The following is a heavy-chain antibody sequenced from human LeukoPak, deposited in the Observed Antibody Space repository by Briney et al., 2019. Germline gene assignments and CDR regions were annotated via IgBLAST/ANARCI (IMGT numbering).Heavy chain of an antibody. J-gene: IGHJ6*02. CDR1: GDTFTSYG. CDR2: ISAYNGNT. D-gene: IGHD6-13*01. CDR3: ARVIAAPLYYYYYGMTV. V-gene: IGHV1-18*01. Sequence: ASLKVSCKASGDTFTSYGISWVRHAPGQGLEWMGYISAYNGNTNYAQKLQGTDTMTTDTSTSTDYMELRSLRSDDTAVYYCARVIAAPLYYYYYGMTVWGQGTTVTVYS.